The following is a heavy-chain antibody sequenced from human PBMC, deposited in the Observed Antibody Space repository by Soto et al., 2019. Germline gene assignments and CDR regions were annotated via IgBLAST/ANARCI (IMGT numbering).Heavy chain of an antibody. V-gene: IGHV3-30*18. CDR1: GFTFSSYG. CDR3: AKDGNYDSSRLRLDY. D-gene: IGHD3-22*01. Sequence: GGSLRLSCAASGFTFSSYGMHWVRQAPGKGLEWVAVISYDGSNKYYADSVKGRFTISRDNSKNTLYLQMNSLRAEDTAVYYCAKDGNYDSSRLRLDYWGQGTLVTVSS. CDR2: ISYDGSNK. J-gene: IGHJ4*02.